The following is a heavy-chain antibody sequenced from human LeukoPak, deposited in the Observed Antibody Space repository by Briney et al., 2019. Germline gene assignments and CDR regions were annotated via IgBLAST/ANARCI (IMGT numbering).Heavy chain of an antibody. CDR2: IIPIFGTA. D-gene: IGHD3-22*01. CDR3: ARERVTMIVVVGTSPDAFDI. V-gene: IGHV1-69*05. J-gene: IGHJ3*02. Sequence: ASVKVSCKASGGTFSSYTISWVRQAPGQGLEWMGRIIPIFGTANYAQKFQGRVTIITDESTSTAYMELSSLRSEDTAVYYCARERVTMIVVVGTSPDAFDIWGQGTMVTVSS. CDR1: GGTFSSYT.